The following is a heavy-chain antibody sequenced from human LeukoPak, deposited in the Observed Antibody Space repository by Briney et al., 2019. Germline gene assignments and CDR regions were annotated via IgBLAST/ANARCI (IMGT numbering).Heavy chain of an antibody. Sequence: PGGSLRLSCAASGFALSSYWMHWVRHGPGKGPVWVSRISPDGSDTSYADSVKGRFTISRDNAKNTLYLQMNSLRVEDTAVYYCVRGAYSGSLDYWGQGTLVTVSS. V-gene: IGHV3-74*01. CDR1: GFALSSYW. D-gene: IGHD1-26*01. CDR3: VRGAYSGSLDY. J-gene: IGHJ4*02. CDR2: ISPDGSDT.